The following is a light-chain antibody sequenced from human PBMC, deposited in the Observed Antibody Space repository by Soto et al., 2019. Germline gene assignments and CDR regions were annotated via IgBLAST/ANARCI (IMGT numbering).Light chain of an antibody. CDR1: PSNIGNNF. CDR3: ATWDNLLSARL. V-gene: IGLV1-51*01. CDR2: DNY. J-gene: IGLJ2*01. Sequence: QSVLTQPPSVSATPGQTVTISCSGGPSNIGNNFVSWYQRLPGTAPRVIIYDNYERPSGIPDRFSGSKSGTSANLDITGLQTGDEYDYYCATWDNLLSARLFGGATKLTV.